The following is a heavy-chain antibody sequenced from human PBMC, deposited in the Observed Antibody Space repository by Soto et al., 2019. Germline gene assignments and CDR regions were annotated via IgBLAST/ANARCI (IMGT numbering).Heavy chain of an antibody. CDR3: AKRGAGPFFDF. CDR2: ISGNGDST. Sequence: EVQLLESGGGLVQPGGSLRLSCSASGFTFSSYAMSWVRQAPGKGLEWVSVISGNGDSTYYADSVKGRFTISRDNSKNTLYLQMNSLRAEDTAVYYCAKRGAGPFFDFWGQGTLGTVSS. J-gene: IGHJ4*02. CDR1: GFTFSSYA. D-gene: IGHD6-19*01. V-gene: IGHV3-23*01.